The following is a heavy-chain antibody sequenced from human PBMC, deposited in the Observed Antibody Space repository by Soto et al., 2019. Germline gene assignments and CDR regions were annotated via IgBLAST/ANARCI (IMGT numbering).Heavy chain of an antibody. D-gene: IGHD5-18*01. CDR3: AKAGYSYGDYYYYYGMDV. V-gene: IGHV3-30*18. CDR1: GFTFSSYG. CDR2: ISYDGSNK. J-gene: IGHJ6*02. Sequence: GGSLRPSCAASGFTFSSYGMHWVRQAPGKGLEWVAVISYDGSNKYYADSVKGRFTISRDNSKNTLYLQMNSLRAEDTAVYYCAKAGYSYGDYYYYYGMDVWGQGTTVTVSS.